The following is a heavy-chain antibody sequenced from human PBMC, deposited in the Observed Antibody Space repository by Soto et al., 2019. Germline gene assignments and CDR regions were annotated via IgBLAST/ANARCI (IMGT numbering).Heavy chain of an antibody. CDR2: ISAYNGNT. D-gene: IGHD6-6*01. J-gene: IGHJ6*03. Sequence: ASVKVSCKASGYTFTSYGISWVRQAPGQGLEWMGWISAYNGNTNYAQKLQGRVTMTTDTSTSTAYMELRSLRSDDTAVYYCARSYAGAARYYYYNYMDVWGNGTTVTVSS. CDR3: ARSYAGAARYYYYNYMDV. CDR1: GYTFTSYG. V-gene: IGHV1-18*01.